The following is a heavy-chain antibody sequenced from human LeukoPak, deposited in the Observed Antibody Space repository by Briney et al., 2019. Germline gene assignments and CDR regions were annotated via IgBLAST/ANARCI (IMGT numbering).Heavy chain of an antibody. CDR1: GLLFSSYG. J-gene: IGHJ5*02. D-gene: IGHD3-10*01. Sequence: GRSLRLSCEASGLLFSSYGFYWVRQAPGKGLEWVAYISFSGTTEDYADSLEGRFTISGDNSESKVYLQMSSLRSEDTAVYYCARGWFGLDPWGQGTQVIVSS. CDR2: ISFSGTTE. CDR3: ARGWFGLDP. V-gene: IGHV3-30*03.